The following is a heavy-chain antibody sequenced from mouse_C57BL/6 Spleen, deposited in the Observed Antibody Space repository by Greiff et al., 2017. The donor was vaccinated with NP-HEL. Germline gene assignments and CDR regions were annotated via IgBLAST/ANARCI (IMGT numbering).Heavy chain of an antibody. CDR1: GYTFTSYW. D-gene: IGHD1-1*01. J-gene: IGHJ4*01. Sequence: QVQLQQSGAELVMPGASVKLSCKASGYTFTSYWMHWVKQRPGQGLEWIGEIDPSDSYTNYNQKFKGKSTLTVDKSSSTAYMQLSSLTSEDSAVYYCARWVTTVMDYWGQGTSVTVSS. V-gene: IGHV1-69*01. CDR2: IDPSDSYT. CDR3: ARWVTTVMDY.